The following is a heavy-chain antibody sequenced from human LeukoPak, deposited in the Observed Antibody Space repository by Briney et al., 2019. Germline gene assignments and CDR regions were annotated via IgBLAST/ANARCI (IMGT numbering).Heavy chain of an antibody. J-gene: IGHJ4*02. CDR2: ISAYSGKT. Sequence: ASVKVSCKASGYTFSNYGITWVRQAPGQGLEWMGWISAYSGKTNSAQKLQGRVTFTTDTSTSTAYMELRSLRFDDTAVYYCVRLTAYNGYVLMGFEYWGQGTLVTVSS. D-gene: IGHD5-12*01. CDR1: GYTFSNYG. CDR3: VRLTAYNGYVLMGFEY. V-gene: IGHV1-18*01.